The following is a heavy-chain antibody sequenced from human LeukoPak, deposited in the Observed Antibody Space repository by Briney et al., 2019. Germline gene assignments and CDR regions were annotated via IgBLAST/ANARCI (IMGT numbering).Heavy chain of an antibody. V-gene: IGHV4-59*08. CDR3: ARRVVTAITFDY. CDR1: GGSISSYY. Sequence: PSETLSLTCTVTGGSISSYYWSWIRQPPGKGLEWIGNIYYSGSTNYNPSLKGRVTISVDTSKNQFSLKLSSVTAADTAVYYCARRVVTAITFDYWGRGTLVTVSS. CDR2: IYYSGST. J-gene: IGHJ4*02. D-gene: IGHD2-21*02.